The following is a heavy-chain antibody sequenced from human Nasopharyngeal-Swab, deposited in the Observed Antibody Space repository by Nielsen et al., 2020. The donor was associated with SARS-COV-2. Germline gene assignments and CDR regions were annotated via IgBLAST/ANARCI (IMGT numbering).Heavy chain of an antibody. D-gene: IGHD6-13*01. CDR3: ARDRIAAAGPYYFDY. J-gene: IGHJ4*02. Sequence: SQGRVTMTRDTSTSTVYMELSSLRSEDTAVYYCARDRIAAAGPYYFDYWGQGTLVTVSS. V-gene: IGHV1-46*01.